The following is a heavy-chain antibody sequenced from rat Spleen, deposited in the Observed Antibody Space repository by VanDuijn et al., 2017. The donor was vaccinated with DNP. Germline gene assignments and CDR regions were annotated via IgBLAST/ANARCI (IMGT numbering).Heavy chain of an antibody. CDR3: ARGLNYGGYIYSWYFDF. V-gene: IGHV3-1*01. D-gene: IGHD1-11*01. Sequence: EVQLQESGPGLVKPSQSISLTCSVTGYSIKSSYKWNWIRKFPGNKLEWMGYINYSGTTAYNPSLRSRISITRDTSKNQFFLQLNSVTTEDTATYYCARGLNYGGYIYSWYFDFWGPGTMVTVSS. CDR1: GYSIKSSY. CDR2: INYSGTT. J-gene: IGHJ1*01.